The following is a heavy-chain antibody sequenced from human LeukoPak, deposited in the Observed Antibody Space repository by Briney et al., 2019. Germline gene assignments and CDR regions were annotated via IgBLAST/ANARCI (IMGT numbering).Heavy chain of an antibody. J-gene: IGHJ3*02. CDR2: ISYDGSNK. Sequence: GGSLRLSCAASGFTFSSYAMNWVRQAPGKGLEWVAFISYDGSNKYYADSVKGRFTISRDNSKNTLYLQMNSLRAEDTAVYYCARDRYYYDSSGYYPDAFDIWGQGTMVTVSS. CDR1: GFTFSSYA. V-gene: IGHV3-30-3*01. CDR3: ARDRYYYDSSGYYPDAFDI. D-gene: IGHD3-22*01.